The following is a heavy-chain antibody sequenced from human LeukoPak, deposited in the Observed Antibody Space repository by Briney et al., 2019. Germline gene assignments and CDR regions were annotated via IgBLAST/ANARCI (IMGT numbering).Heavy chain of an antibody. Sequence: GASVKVSCEASGGTFSSYAISWVRQAPGQGLEWMGRIIPIFGTANYAQKFQGRVTITTDESTSTAYMELSSLRSEDTAVYYCARDRPEEWELFTGGLRLDYWGQGALVTVSS. J-gene: IGHJ4*02. CDR2: IIPIFGTA. V-gene: IGHV1-69*05. D-gene: IGHD1-26*01. CDR3: ARDRPEEWELFTGGLRLDY. CDR1: GGTFSSYA.